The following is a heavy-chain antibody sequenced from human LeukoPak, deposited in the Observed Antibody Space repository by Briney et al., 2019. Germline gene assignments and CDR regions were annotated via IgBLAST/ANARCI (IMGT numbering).Heavy chain of an antibody. D-gene: IGHD3-22*01. CDR3: ARVDTNCYSGLCCLDS. CDR1: DGSIYGYY. V-gene: IGHV4-59*01. J-gene: IGHJ5*01. CDR2: IYYTGTP. Sequence: SETLSLTCTVSDGSIYGYYWTWIRQAPGKGLNFIAHIYYTGTPTYNPSLRNRVLISVDTSRNQFSLKFNYVTPADTAVYYCARVDTNCYSGLCCLDSWGQGTVVTVSS.